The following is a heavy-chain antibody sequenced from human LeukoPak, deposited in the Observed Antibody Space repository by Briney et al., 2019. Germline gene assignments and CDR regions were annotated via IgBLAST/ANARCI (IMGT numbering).Heavy chain of an antibody. J-gene: IGHJ4*02. CDR1: GYTFTSNY. CDR3: ARDQEGFDY. V-gene: IGHV1-46*01. Sequence: HWASVKVSCKASGYTFTSNYTHWVRQAPGQGLEWMGMIYPRDGSTSYAQKFQGRVTVTRDTSTSTVHMELSGLRSEDTAVYYCARDQEGFDYWGQGTLVTVSS. CDR2: IYPRDGST.